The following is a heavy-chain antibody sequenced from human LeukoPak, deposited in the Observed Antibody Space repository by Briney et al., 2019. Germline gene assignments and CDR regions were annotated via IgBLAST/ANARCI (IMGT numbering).Heavy chain of an antibody. D-gene: IGHD6-13*01. Sequence: ASVKVSCKASGGTFSSYAISGVRQAPGQGLKWMGRIIPIFGTANYAQKFQGRVTITTDESTSTAYMELSSLRSEDTAVYYCARERSSSDFDYWGQGTLVTVSS. CDR2: IIPIFGTA. CDR1: GGTFSSYA. V-gene: IGHV1-69*05. J-gene: IGHJ4*02. CDR3: ARERSSSDFDY.